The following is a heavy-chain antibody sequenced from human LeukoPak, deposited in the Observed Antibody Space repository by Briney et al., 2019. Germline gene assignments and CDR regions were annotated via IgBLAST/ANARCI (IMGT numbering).Heavy chain of an antibody. J-gene: IGHJ5*02. V-gene: IGHV3-30*18. Sequence: PGGSLRLSCAASGFTFSSYGMHWVRQAPGKGLEWVAVISYDGSNKYYADSVKGRFTISRDNSKNTLYLQMNSLRAEDTAVYYCAKGCRIAVAGMTYNWFDPWGQGTLVTVSS. CDR1: GFTFSSYG. D-gene: IGHD6-19*01. CDR3: AKGCRIAVAGMTYNWFDP. CDR2: ISYDGSNK.